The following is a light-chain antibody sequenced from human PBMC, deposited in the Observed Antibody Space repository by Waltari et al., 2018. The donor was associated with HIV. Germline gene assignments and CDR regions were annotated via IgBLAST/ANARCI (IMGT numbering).Light chain of an antibody. V-gene: IGLV3-21*01. J-gene: IGLJ1*01. CDR3: RSYDRTLSGFV. Sequence: SYVLTQPPSVSVAPGETARITCGGNNIGGKSVHWYQQKPGQAPVLLIFDGSDRPPGIPGRFAGSNSGNTATLTISRVEAGDEADYYCRSYDRTLSGFVFGSGTQVTV. CDR2: DGS. CDR1: NIGGKS.